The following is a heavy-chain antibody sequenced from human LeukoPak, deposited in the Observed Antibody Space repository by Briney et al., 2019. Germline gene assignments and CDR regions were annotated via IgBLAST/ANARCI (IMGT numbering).Heavy chain of an antibody. CDR3: AKDGVWRCSSTSCYYFDY. J-gene: IGHJ4*02. V-gene: IGHV3-33*06. D-gene: IGHD2-2*01. CDR2: IWYDGSNK. Sequence: GGSLRLSCAASGFTFSSYGIHWVRQAPGKGLEWVAVIWYDGSNKYYADSVKGRFTISRDNSKNTLYLQMNSLRAEDTAVYYCAKDGVWRCSSTSCYYFDYWGQGTLVTVSS. CDR1: GFTFSSYG.